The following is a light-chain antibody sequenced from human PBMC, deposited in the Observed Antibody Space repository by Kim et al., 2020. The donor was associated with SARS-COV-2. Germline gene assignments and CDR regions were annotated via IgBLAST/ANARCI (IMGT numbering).Light chain of an antibody. J-gene: IGLJ1*01. Sequence: SYELTQPPSVSVSPGQTVSITCSGNRLGDRFVCWYQQKPGQSPVVVMYQDTRRPSGIPERFSGSNSGNTATLTISGTQPMDEADYYCQAWDSSTAVFGSGTRVTVL. CDR2: QDT. V-gene: IGLV3-1*01. CDR1: RLGDRF. CDR3: QAWDSSTAV.